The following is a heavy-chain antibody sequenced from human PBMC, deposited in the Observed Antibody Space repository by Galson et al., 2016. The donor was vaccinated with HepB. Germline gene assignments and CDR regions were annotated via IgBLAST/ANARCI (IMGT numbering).Heavy chain of an antibody. CDR3: AKYSGYDLNWGNDAFDF. J-gene: IGHJ3*01. Sequence: SLRLSCAASGFKFGDYAMGWVRQAPERGLEFVSAIGASGRNTYYADSVKGRFTISRDNSKSILYLPMNSLRADDTALYYCAKYSGYDLNWGNDAFDFWGQGTMVSVSS. V-gene: IGHV3-23*01. D-gene: IGHD5-12*01. CDR1: GFKFGDYA. CDR2: IGASGRNT.